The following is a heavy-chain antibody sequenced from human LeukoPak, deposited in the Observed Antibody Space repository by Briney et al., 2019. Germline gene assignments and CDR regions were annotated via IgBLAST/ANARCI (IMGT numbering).Heavy chain of an antibody. CDR3: ARLFGGVTTFDY. CDR2: IKQDGTEK. Sequence: GGSLRLSCAASGFTFTTYWMSWVRQAPGKGLEWVANIKQDGTEKYYVDSVKGRFTISRDNAKNSLYLQMNSLRVEDTAVYYCARLFGGVTTFDYWGQGALVTVSS. CDR1: GFTFTTYW. D-gene: IGHD2-8*02. J-gene: IGHJ4*02. V-gene: IGHV3-7*01.